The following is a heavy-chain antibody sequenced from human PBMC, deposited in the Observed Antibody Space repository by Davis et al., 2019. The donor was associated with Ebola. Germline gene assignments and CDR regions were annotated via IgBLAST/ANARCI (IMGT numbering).Heavy chain of an antibody. Sequence: PGGSLRLSCAASGFTVSSNYMSWVRQAPGKGLEWVAVISYDGSNKYYADSVKGRFTISRDNSKNTLYLQMNSLRAEDTAVYYCAKDPAHSWGQGTLVTVSS. V-gene: IGHV3-30*18. CDR3: AKDPAHS. J-gene: IGHJ5*02. CDR1: GFTVSSNY. CDR2: ISYDGSNK.